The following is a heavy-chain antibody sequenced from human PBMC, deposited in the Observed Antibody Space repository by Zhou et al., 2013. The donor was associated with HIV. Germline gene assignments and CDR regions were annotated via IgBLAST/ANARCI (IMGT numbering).Heavy chain of an antibody. V-gene: IGHV1-2*02. CDR1: GYTFTDHY. CDR3: ARDRVGSSGYQVSNWFDP. CDR2: IDADRGAT. J-gene: IGHJ5*02. D-gene: IGHD3-22*01. Sequence: QVQLVQSGAEVKKPGASVKVSCRTSGYTFTDHYIHWVRQAPGQRLEWMGWIDADRGATKYAQNFQGRVTLTRDTSTRTAYMDLSRLRDGDTAVYYCARDRVGSSGYQVSNWFDPWAREPWSPSPQ.